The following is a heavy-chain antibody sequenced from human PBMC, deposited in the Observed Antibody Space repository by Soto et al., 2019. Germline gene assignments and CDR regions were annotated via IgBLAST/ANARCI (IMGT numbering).Heavy chain of an antibody. CDR1: GGSISSSSYY. CDR3: ARDRLIAVTGLLHY. Sequence: SETLSLTCTVSGGSISSSSYYWGWIRQPPGKGLEWIGSIYYSGSTYYNPSLKSRVTISVDTSKNQFSLKLRSDDTAVYYCARDRLIAVTGLLHYWGQGTLVTVSS. J-gene: IGHJ4*02. CDR2: IYYSGST. V-gene: IGHV4-39*07. D-gene: IGHD6-19*01.